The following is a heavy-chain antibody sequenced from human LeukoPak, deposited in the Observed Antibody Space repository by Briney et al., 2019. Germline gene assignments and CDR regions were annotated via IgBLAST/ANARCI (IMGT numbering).Heavy chain of an antibody. CDR3: AIDLMTGFSSGWRFGY. J-gene: IGHJ4*02. Sequence: PGGSLRLSCAASGLTFKYFAVSWVRQAPGKGLEWLAVTSGDEDSTHYADSVRGHFVISTDNSKNTLFLHMNSLRAEDTAVYYCAIDLMTGFSSGWRFGYWGQGTLVTVSS. V-gene: IGHV3-23*01. CDR2: TSGDEDST. CDR1: GLTFKYFA. D-gene: IGHD6-19*01.